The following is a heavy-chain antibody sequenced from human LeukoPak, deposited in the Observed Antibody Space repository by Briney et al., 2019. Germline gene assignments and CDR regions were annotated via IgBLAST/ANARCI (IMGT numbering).Heavy chain of an antibody. CDR3: ARDTLVDNTPYYFDY. V-gene: IGHV4-39*07. CDR2: IYYSGST. CDR1: GGSISSSSYY. Sequence: SETLSLTCTVSGGSISSSSYYWGWIRQPPGKGLEWIGSIYYSGSTYYNPSLKSRVTISVDTSKNQFSLKLSSVTAADTAVYYCARDTLVDNTPYYFDYWGQGTLVTVSS. D-gene: IGHD1-26*01. J-gene: IGHJ4*02.